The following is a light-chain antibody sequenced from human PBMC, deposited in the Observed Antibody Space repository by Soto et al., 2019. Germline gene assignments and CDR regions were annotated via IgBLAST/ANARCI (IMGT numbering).Light chain of an antibody. Sequence: DFVMTQTPLSSPVTLGQPASISCRSSQSLVHSYGNSYLSWLHQRPGQPPRLLIYMISNRFSGVPDRFSGSGAGTDFTLNISRVEPEDVGVYYCMQATQPYTFGQGTKLEIK. CDR3: MQATQPYT. V-gene: IGKV2-24*01. CDR2: MIS. CDR1: QSLVHSYGNSY. J-gene: IGKJ2*01.